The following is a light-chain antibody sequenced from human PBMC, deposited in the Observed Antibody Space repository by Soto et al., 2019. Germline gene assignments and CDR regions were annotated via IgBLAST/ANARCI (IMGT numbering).Light chain of an antibody. CDR2: KAS. CDR1: QSISSW. V-gene: IGKV1-5*03. Sequence: DIQMTQSPSTLSASVGDRVTITCRASQSISSWLAWYQQKPGKAPKLLIYKASSLESGVPSRFSGSGSGTESTLTISSLQPDDFATYYCQQYNSYSAFGQGTKVDIK. CDR3: QQYNSYSA. J-gene: IGKJ2*01.